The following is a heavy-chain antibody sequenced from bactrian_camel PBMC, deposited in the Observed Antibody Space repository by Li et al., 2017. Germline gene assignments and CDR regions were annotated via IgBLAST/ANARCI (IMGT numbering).Heavy chain of an antibody. Sequence: HVQLVESGGGSVQVGGSLNLSCTASGFSLVDSAMGWYRHRPAEPCDLVSSFGSDGTISYSDSVKGRFTISQNNAKHTLYLEMSNLKPADTGMYSCAALKCSDVSSLMIMVRAADARYWGQGTQVTVS. CDR1: GFSLVDSA. CDR3: AALKCSDVSSLMIMVRAADARY. CDR2: FGSDGTI. J-gene: IGHJ4*01. V-gene: IGHV3S63*01. D-gene: IGHD1*01.